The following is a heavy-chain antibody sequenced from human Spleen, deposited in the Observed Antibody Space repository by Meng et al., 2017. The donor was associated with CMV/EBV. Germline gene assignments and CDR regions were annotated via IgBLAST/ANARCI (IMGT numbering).Heavy chain of an antibody. CDR3: ARDQISVSGLSYYFDF. D-gene: IGHD6-19*01. J-gene: IGHJ4*02. CDR2: INPSGGGT. Sequence: YTFISYYIHWVRQAPGQGLEWMAMINPSGGGTTFAHKFQGRLTMTTDTSTSTAHMELSNLRSDDTAVYYCARDQISVSGLSYYFDFWGQGTLVTVSS. V-gene: IGHV1-46*01. CDR1: YTFISYY.